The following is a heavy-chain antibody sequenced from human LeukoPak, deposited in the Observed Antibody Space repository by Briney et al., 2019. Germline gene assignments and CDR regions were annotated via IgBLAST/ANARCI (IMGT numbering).Heavy chain of an antibody. CDR3: AKDMYYYGSGSYTFDY. V-gene: IGHV3-30*04. CDR1: GFTFSSYA. Sequence: GGSLRLSCAASGFTFSSYAMHWVRQAPGKGLEWVAVISYDGSNKYYAESVKGRFTISRDNSKNTLYLQMNSLRAEDTAVYYCAKDMYYYGSGSYTFDYWGQGTLVTVSS. J-gene: IGHJ4*02. D-gene: IGHD3-10*01. CDR2: ISYDGSNK.